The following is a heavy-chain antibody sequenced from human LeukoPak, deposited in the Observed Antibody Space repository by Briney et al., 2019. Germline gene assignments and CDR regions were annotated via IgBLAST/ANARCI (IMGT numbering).Heavy chain of an antibody. Sequence: MAGGSLRLSCAASGFTFSSYSMNWVRQAPGKGLEWVSSISSSSSYIYYADSVKGRFTISRDNAKNSLYLQMNSLRAEDTAVYYCAGEGPIPEQQLAWYYYYYMDVWGKGTTVTISS. CDR2: ISSSSSYI. D-gene: IGHD6-13*01. CDR1: GFTFSSYS. J-gene: IGHJ6*03. V-gene: IGHV3-21*01. CDR3: AGEGPIPEQQLAWYYYYYMDV.